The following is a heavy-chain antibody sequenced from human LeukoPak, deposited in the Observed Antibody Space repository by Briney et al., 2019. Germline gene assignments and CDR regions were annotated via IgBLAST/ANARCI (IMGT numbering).Heavy chain of an antibody. J-gene: IGHJ4*02. V-gene: IGHV3-23*01. CDR1: GFTFSSNV. D-gene: IGHD6-13*01. Sequence: GGSLRLSCAASGFTFSSNVMIWVRQAPGKGLEWVSSIPASGGSTYYADSVKGRFTISRDNSKNSLYLQMNSLRAEDTAVYYCARVRAIAAAGSFDYWGQGTLVTVSS. CDR2: IPASGGST. CDR3: ARVRAIAAAGSFDY.